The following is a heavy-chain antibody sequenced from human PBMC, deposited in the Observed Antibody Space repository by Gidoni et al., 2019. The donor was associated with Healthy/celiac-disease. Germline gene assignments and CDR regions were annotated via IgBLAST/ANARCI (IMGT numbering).Heavy chain of an antibody. V-gene: IGHV3-21*01. D-gene: IGHD2-15*01. CDR2: ISSSSSYI. J-gene: IGHJ3*02. CDR1: GFPSSSYS. Sequence: EVQLVESGGGLVKPGGSLRLSSAASGFPSSSYSMNWGRQAPGKGLEWVSSISSSSSYIYYADSVKGRFTISRDNAKNSLYLQMNSLRAEDTAVYYCARVRDSGGSWSEAFDIWGQGTMVTVSS. CDR3: ARVRDSGGSWSEAFDI.